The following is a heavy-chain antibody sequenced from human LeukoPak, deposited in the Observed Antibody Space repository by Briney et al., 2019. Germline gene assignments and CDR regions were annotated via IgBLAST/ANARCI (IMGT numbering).Heavy chain of an antibody. Sequence: GGSLRLSCAASGFTFSFYWMHWVRQAPGKGLVWVSRINSDGSSITYADSVKGRSTISRDDAKSTLFLQVNSLRAEDTAVYYCARQYHDSSGSRYFDFWGQGTLVTVSS. J-gene: IGHJ4*02. CDR2: INSDGSSI. CDR1: GFTFSFYW. CDR3: ARQYHDSSGSRYFDF. D-gene: IGHD3-22*01. V-gene: IGHV3-74*03.